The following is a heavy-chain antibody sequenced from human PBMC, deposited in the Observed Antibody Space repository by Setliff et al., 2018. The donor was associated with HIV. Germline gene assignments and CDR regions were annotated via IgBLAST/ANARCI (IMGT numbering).Heavy chain of an antibody. V-gene: IGHV4-4*07. Sequence: SETLSLTCSVSGGSISYYHWSWIRQPAGKGLEWIGRIYYTGFTDYNHSLKSRLTMSVDTSKNQFSLKLSSVTAADTAVYFCARSIYGSGSYPLDYWGQGILVTVSS. CDR1: GGSISYYH. J-gene: IGHJ4*02. CDR3: ARSIYGSGSYPLDY. D-gene: IGHD3-10*01. CDR2: IYYTGFT.